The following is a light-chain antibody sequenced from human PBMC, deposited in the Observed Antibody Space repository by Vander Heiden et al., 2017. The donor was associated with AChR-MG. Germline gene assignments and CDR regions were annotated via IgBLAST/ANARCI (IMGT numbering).Light chain of an antibody. CDR2: GAS. CDR1: QSVASTY. J-gene: IGKJ2*01. Sequence: EIVLTPSPGTLSLSPGERATLSCRASQSVASTYLAWYQQKPGQAPRLLIYGASSRATGIPDRFSGSGSGTDFTLTISRLEPEDFAVYYCQQDGSSLYTFGQGTKLEIK. V-gene: IGKV3-20*01. CDR3: QQDGSSLYT.